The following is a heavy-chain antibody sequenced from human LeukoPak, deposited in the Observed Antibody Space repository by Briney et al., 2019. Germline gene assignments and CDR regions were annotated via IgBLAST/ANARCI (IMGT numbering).Heavy chain of an antibody. J-gene: IGHJ4*02. D-gene: IGHD3-10*01. Sequence: SQTLSLTCTVSGGSISSGGYYWSWIRQHPGKGLEWIGYIYYSGSTYYNPSLKSRVTISVDTSKNQSSLKLSSVTAADTAVYYCARLYGSGRSYFDYWGQGTLVTVSS. CDR1: GGSISSGGYY. CDR2: IYYSGST. V-gene: IGHV4-31*03. CDR3: ARLYGSGRSYFDY.